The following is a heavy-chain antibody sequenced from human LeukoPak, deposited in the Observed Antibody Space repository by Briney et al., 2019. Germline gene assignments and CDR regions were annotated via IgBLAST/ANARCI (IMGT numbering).Heavy chain of an antibody. Sequence: ASVKVSCKASGYTFTGYYMHWVRQAPGQGLEWMGWINPNSGGTNYAQKFQGRVTMTRDTSISTAYMELSRLRSDDTAVYYCARASSWYYYGMDVWSQGTTVTVSS. CDR2: INPNSGGT. CDR3: ARASSWYYYGMDV. J-gene: IGHJ6*02. V-gene: IGHV1-2*02. D-gene: IGHD3-10*01. CDR1: GYTFTGYY.